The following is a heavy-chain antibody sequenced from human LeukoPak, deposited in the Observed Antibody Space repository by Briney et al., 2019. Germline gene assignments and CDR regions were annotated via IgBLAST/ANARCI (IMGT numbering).Heavy chain of an antibody. Sequence: GRSLRLSCAASGFTFDDYAMHWVRQAPGKGLEWVSGISWNSGSIGYADSVKGRFTISRDNSKNTLFLQMNSLRAEDTAVYYCAKGDHLLFGEFRRFDYWGQGTLVTVSS. CDR1: GFTFDDYA. J-gene: IGHJ4*02. CDR2: ISWNSGSI. V-gene: IGHV3-9*01. CDR3: AKGDHLLFGEFRRFDY. D-gene: IGHD3-10*01.